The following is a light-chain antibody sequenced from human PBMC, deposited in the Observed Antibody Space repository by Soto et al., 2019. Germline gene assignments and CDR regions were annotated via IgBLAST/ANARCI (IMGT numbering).Light chain of an antibody. CDR2: DAS. Sequence: DIQMTQSPSTLSASIGDRVTITFRASQNINSWLAWYQQKPGKAPKLLIFDASGFESGVPSRFRGSGSGTEFTFPISSLQPDDFATYYCQQGPPPPTFGQGTKVDI. CDR1: QNINSW. J-gene: IGKJ1*01. V-gene: IGKV1-5*01. CDR3: QQGPPPPT.